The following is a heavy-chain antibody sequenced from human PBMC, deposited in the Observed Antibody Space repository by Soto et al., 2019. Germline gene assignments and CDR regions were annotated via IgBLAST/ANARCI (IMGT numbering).Heavy chain of an antibody. D-gene: IGHD6-19*01. J-gene: IGHJ4*02. CDR2: ISSSGSTI. CDR1: GFTFSDYY. Sequence: GGSLRLSCAASGFTFSDYYMSWIRQAPGKGLEWVSYISSSGSTIYYADSVKGRFTISRDNAKNSLYLQMNSLRAEDTAVYYCAAPAVAGTWSFDYWGQGTLVTVSS. CDR3: AAPAVAGTWSFDY. V-gene: IGHV3-11*01.